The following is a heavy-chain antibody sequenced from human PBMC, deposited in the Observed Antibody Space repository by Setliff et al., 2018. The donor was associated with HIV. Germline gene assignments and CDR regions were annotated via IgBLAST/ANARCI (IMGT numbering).Heavy chain of an antibody. CDR2: IAYTGSG. V-gene: IGHV4-39*07. J-gene: IGHJ4*02. CDR1: GGSISSRNFY. CDR3: AREVRWELPQGFDH. Sequence: SETLSLTCTVSGGSISSRNFYWGWIRQPPGKGLEWIGSIAYTGSGYYNSSLKSRVTISVDTSRNECSLKLTSVTAAGTAVYYCAREVRWELPQGFDHWGQGSQVTVSS. D-gene: IGHD1-26*01.